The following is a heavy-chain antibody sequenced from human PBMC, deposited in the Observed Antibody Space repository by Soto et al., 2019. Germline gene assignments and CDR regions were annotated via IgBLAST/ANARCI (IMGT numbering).Heavy chain of an antibody. J-gene: IGHJ4*02. CDR2: IYYSGYT. Sequence: QVLLQESGPGLVKPSQTLSLTCTVSGDSFSSADYNWSWIRQPPGKGLEWIGYIYYSGYTYNNPFRQGRLTTDGSTAKKPFLLQLRSGAAAGTGRFFLARSNVLGAFDYWGQGTLVTVS. CDR1: GDSFSSADYN. CDR3: ARSNVLGAFDY. V-gene: IGHV4-30-4*01.